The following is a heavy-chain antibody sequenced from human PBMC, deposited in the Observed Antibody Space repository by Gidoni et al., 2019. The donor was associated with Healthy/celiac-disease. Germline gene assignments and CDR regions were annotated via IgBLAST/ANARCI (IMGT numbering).Heavy chain of an antibody. V-gene: IGHV3-66*01. Sequence: EVQLVESGGGLVQPGGSLRLSCAASGFTVSSNYMSWVRQAPGKGLEWVSVIYSGGSTYYADSVKGRFTISRDNSKNTLYLQMNSLRAEDTAVYYCARVATGTPFYYFDYWGQGTLVTVSS. CDR1: GFTVSSNY. J-gene: IGHJ4*02. CDR2: IYSGGST. D-gene: IGHD5-12*01. CDR3: ARVATGTPFYYFDY.